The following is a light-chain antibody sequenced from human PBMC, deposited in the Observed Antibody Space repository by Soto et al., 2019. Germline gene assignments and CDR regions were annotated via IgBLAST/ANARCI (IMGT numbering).Light chain of an antibody. V-gene: IGLV2-14*01. CDR2: DVS. CDR3: SSYTGSNTPVV. J-gene: IGLJ2*01. Sequence: QSALTQPASVSGSPGQSITISCTGTSSDVGGYNYVSWYQQHPGKAPNLIIFDVSNRPSGVSNRFSGSKSGNSASLTISGRPAEDEADYYCSSYTGSNTPVVFGGGTKLTVL. CDR1: SSDVGGYNY.